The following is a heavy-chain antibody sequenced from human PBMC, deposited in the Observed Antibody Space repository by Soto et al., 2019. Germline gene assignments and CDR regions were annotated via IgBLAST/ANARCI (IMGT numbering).Heavy chain of an antibody. D-gene: IGHD2-8*01. CDR3: ARDLMVTPV. Sequence: EVQLVESGGGLVQPGGSLRLSCVASGFTFSDYWMSWVRQAPGKGLEWVANIKQDESEKYYVDSVEGRFTISRDNTKNSLYLQMNSLRAEDTAVYYCARDLMVTPVWGQGTLVTVSS. V-gene: IGHV3-7*01. CDR1: GFTFSDYW. CDR2: IKQDESEK. J-gene: IGHJ4*02.